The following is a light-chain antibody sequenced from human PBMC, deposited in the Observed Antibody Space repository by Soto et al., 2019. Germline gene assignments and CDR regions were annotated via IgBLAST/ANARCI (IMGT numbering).Light chain of an antibody. Sequence: QSALTQPASVSGSPGQSITISCTGDSSDVGVYDYVSWYQQHPDKAPKLVIFDVSNRPSGVPTRFSGSKSGNTASLTISDLQPDDEADYYCSSYTISSTVVFGGGTQLTVL. J-gene: IGLJ2*01. V-gene: IGLV2-14*03. CDR1: SSDVGVYDY. CDR2: DVS. CDR3: SSYTISSTVV.